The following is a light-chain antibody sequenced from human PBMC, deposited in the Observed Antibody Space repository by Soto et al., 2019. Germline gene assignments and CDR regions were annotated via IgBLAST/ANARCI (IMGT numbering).Light chain of an antibody. CDR2: DAS. CDR1: QTITRW. J-gene: IGKJ1*01. CDR3: QQYNSYSWT. V-gene: IGKV1-5*01. Sequence: QIDQSASTLFEAIGDRVSITCRASQTITRWMAWYQQKPGKAPKLLIYDASTLESGVPSRFSGSRSGTEFTLTISSMQPDDFANYYCQQYNSYSWTFGQGTKVDIK.